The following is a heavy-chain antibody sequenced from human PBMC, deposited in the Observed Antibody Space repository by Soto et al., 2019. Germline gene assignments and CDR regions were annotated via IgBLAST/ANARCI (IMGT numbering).Heavy chain of an antibody. J-gene: IGHJ4*02. V-gene: IGHV5-51*01. D-gene: IGHD3-10*01. CDR2: IYPGDSDT. Sequence: GESLKISCKGSGYRFSAYWIGWVRQVPGIGLEWMGIIYPGDSDTRYGPSFQGQVTISADMSINTTYLQWSSLKASDTAMYYCVSVTMIGGVITDYWGQGTLVTVSS. CDR1: GYRFSAYW. CDR3: VSVTMIGGVITDY.